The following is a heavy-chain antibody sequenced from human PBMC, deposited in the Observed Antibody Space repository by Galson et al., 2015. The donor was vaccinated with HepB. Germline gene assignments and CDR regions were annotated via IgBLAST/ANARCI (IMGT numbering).Heavy chain of an antibody. CDR1: GFSFSRNG. V-gene: IGHV3-30*03. CDR3: ARKYFYDSSGYLDY. D-gene: IGHD3-22*01. J-gene: IGHJ4*02. CDR2: ISYDGNDK. Sequence: SLRLSCAASGFSFSRNGMHWVRQAPGKGLEWVAVISYDGNDKRYADSVKGRFTISRDNSKNTLYLQMNNLRVEDTAVYYCARKYFYDSSGYLDYWGQGTLVTVSS.